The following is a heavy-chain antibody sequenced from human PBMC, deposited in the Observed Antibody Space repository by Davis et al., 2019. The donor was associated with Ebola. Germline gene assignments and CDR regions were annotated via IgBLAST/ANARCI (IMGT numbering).Heavy chain of an antibody. D-gene: IGHD6-19*01. Sequence: GESLKISCKGSGYSFTNYWIVWVRQLPGKGLECMGIIFPGDSDTRYSPSFQGQVTISADKSISTAYLQWSSLKASDTAMYYCARYSRAVAGRMDVWGQGTTVTVSS. CDR3: ARYSRAVAGRMDV. CDR2: IFPGDSDT. J-gene: IGHJ6*02. CDR1: GYSFTNYW. V-gene: IGHV5-51*01.